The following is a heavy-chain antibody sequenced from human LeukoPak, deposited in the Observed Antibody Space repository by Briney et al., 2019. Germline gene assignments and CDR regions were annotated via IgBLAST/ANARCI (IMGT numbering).Heavy chain of an antibody. CDR3: AKDPLGYGDYSPQFAFDY. V-gene: IGHV3-23*01. CDR2: ISGSGGST. D-gene: IGHD4-17*01. CDR1: RFTFSSYA. J-gene: IGHJ4*02. Sequence: GGSRRLSCAASRFTFSSYAMSWVRPAPGKGREWVSAISGSGGSTYYADSVKGRFTISRDNSKNTLYLQMNSLRAEDTAVYYCAKDPLGYGDYSPQFAFDYWGQGTLVTVSS.